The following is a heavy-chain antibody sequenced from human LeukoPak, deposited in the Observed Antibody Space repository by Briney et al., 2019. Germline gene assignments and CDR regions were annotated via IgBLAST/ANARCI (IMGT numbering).Heavy chain of an antibody. CDR2: IIPIFGTA. J-gene: IGHJ6*03. Sequence: ASVKVSCKASGGTFSSYAISWVRQAPGQGLEWMGGIIPIFGTANYAQKFQGRVTITADESTSTAYMELSSLRSEDTAVYYCASPMWGLADEDSSSSHYYYYMDVWGKGTTVTVSS. V-gene: IGHV1-69*13. CDR1: GGTFSSYA. D-gene: IGHD6-6*01. CDR3: ASPMWGLADEDSSSSHYYYYMDV.